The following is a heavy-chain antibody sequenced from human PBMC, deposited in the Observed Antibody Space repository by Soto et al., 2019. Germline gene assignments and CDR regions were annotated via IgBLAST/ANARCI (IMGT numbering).Heavy chain of an antibody. CDR1: GFTFSDYN. V-gene: IGHV3-11*01. CDR2: ISYSASTV. Sequence: QVQLVESGGALVKPGESLRLSCAASGFTFSDYNMGWIRQAPGKGLERISYISYSASTVYYADSVKGRFTISRDNAKNSLFLQMNSLRAEDTAVYYCARDSRLGHVWGQGTTVTVSS. CDR3: ARDSRLGHV. J-gene: IGHJ6*02. D-gene: IGHD6-19*01.